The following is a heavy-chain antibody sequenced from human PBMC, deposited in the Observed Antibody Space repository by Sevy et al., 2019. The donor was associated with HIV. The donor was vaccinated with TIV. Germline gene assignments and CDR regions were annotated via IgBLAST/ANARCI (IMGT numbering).Heavy chain of an antibody. CDR2: IKSKTDGGTT. CDR3: TIPYCSGWTFDY. V-gene: IGHV3-15*01. J-gene: IGHJ4*02. D-gene: IGHD6-19*01. Sequence: SGCLRLSCAASGFTFSNAWMSWVRQAPGKGLEWVGRIKSKTDGGTTEYAAPVKGRFTISRDDSKNTLYLQMNSRKTEETAVYYCTIPYCSGWTFDYWGQGTPVGVSS. CDR1: GFTFSNAW.